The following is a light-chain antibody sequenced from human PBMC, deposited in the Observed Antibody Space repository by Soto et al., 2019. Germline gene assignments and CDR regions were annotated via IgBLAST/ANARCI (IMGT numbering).Light chain of an antibody. Sequence: QAVVTQEPSFSVSPGGTVTLTCGLSSGSVSSSYYPTWYQQTPGQAPRMLIYNTKIRSSGVPDRFSGSILGNKAAFTITGAQADDECDYYCVLYMGSGIGVFGGGTKLTVL. CDR1: SGSVSSSYY. J-gene: IGLJ2*01. V-gene: IGLV8-61*01. CDR2: NTK. CDR3: VLYMGSGIGV.